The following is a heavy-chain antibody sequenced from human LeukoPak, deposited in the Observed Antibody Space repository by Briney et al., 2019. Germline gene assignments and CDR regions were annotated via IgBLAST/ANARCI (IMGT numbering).Heavy chain of an antibody. Sequence: GGSLRLSCAASGLTFSNYWMSWVRQAPGKGLEWVANIKEDGSEKYYVDSVKGRFTISRDNAKNSLSLQVNSLSAEDTAVYYCARSRSGYYEDYWGQGTLVTVSS. D-gene: IGHD3-22*01. CDR3: ARSRSGYYEDY. J-gene: IGHJ4*02. V-gene: IGHV3-7*01. CDR1: GLTFSNYW. CDR2: IKEDGSEK.